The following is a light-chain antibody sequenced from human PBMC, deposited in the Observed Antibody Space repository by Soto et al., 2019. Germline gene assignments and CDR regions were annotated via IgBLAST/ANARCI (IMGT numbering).Light chain of an antibody. CDR3: QQYGSSRT. V-gene: IGKV3-20*01. CDR1: QSVSSSY. J-gene: IGKJ1*01. Sequence: EIVLTQSPGTLSLSPGERATLSCRASQSVSSSYLACYQQKPGQAPRLLIYGVSRRATGIPDRFSGSGSGTDFTLTITRLEPEDFAVYYCQQYGSSRTFGQGTKVEIK. CDR2: GVS.